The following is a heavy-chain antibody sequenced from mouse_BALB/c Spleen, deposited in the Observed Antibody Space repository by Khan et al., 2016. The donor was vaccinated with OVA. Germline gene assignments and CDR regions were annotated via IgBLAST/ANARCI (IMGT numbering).Heavy chain of an antibody. CDR1: GFTFSSYS. CDR2: ISSGGDYT. J-gene: IGHJ3*01. V-gene: IGHV5-6*01. D-gene: IGHD1-1*01. CDR3: AGHLAGSFAY. Sequence: EVELVESGGDLVKPGGSLKLSCAVSGFTFSSYSMSWVRQTPDKRLEWVASISSGGDYTYYPDSVKGRFTISRDNAKNTLYLQMNDLKSEDTAMYYCAGHLAGSFAYWGQGTLVTVSA.